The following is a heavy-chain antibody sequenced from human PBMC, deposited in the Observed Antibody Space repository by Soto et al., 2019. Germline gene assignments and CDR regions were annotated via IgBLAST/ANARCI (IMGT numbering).Heavy chain of an antibody. Sequence: SETLSLTCTVSGGSISSGDYYWSWIRQPPGKGLEWIGYIYYSGSTYYNPSLKSRVTISVDTSKNQFSLKLSSVTAADTAVYYCARRIPTAGRFDYWGHGTLVTVSS. CDR1: GGSISSGDYY. CDR3: ARRIPTAGRFDY. V-gene: IGHV4-30-4*01. J-gene: IGHJ4*01. CDR2: IYYSGST. D-gene: IGHD6-13*01.